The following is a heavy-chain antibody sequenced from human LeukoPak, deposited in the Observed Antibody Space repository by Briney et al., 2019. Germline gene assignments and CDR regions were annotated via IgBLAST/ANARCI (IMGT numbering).Heavy chain of an antibody. CDR2: IRSKANSYAT. CDR3: ARDRGMATIATFFESERWFDP. V-gene: IGHV3-73*01. D-gene: IGHD5-24*01. CDR1: GFTFSGSA. Sequence: PGGSLRLSCAASGFTFSGSAMHWVRQASGKGLEWVGRIRSKANSYATAYAASVKGRFTISRDDSKNTAYLQMNSLKTEDTAVYYCARDRGMATIATFFESERWFDPWGQGTLVTVSS. J-gene: IGHJ5*02.